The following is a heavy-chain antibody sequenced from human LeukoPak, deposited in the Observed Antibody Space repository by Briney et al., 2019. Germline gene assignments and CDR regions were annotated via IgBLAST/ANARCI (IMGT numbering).Heavy chain of an antibody. V-gene: IGHV3-33*06. D-gene: IGHD3-22*01. CDR2: IWYDGSNK. J-gene: IGHJ4*02. CDR1: GFTFSSYG. Sequence: PGRSLRLSCAASGFTFSSYGMHWVRQAPGKGLEWVAVIWYDGSNKYYADSVKGRFTISRDNSKNTLYLQMNSLRAEDTAVYYCAEDEGHYYYDSSGLDYWGQGTLVTVSS. CDR3: AEDEGHYYYDSSGLDY.